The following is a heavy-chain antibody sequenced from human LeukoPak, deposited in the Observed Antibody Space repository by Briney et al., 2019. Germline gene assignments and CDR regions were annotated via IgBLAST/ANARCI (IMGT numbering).Heavy chain of an antibody. CDR2: ISSSGSTI. CDR3: TRRPYSSSWYYFDY. J-gene: IGHJ4*02. Sequence: GGSLRLSCAASGFTFSDYYMSWIRQAPGKGLEWVSYISSSGSTIYYADSVKGRFTIFRDNAKNSLYLQMNSLRAEDTAVYYCTRRPYSSSWYYFDYWGQGTLVTVSS. V-gene: IGHV3-11*01. D-gene: IGHD6-13*01. CDR1: GFTFSDYY.